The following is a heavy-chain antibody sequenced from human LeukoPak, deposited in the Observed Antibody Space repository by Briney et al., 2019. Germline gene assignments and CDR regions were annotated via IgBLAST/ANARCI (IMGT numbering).Heavy chain of an antibody. D-gene: IGHD3-10*01. V-gene: IGHV3-23*01. J-gene: IGHJ4*02. Sequence: PGGSLRLSCAASGFTFSSYAMSWVRQAPGKGLEWVSGISGSGGSTHYADSVKGRFTISRDNSKNTLYLQMNSLRDEDTAVYYCAKESRLIWLGESDYWGQGTLVTVSS. CDR2: ISGSGGST. CDR1: GFTFSSYA. CDR3: AKESRLIWLGESDY.